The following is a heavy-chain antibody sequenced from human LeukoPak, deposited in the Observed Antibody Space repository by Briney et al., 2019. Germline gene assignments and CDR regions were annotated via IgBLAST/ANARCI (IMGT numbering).Heavy chain of an antibody. CDR3: ARGAIRGIAARPGSLDY. V-gene: IGHV4-30-2*01. J-gene: IGHJ4*02. D-gene: IGHD6-6*01. CDR2: IYHSGST. Sequence: SETLSLTCTVSGVSISSGGYYWSWIRQPPGKGLEWIGYIYHSGSTYYNPSLKSRVTISVDRSKNQFSLKLSSVTAADTAVYYCARGAIRGIAARPGSLDYWGQGTLVTVSS. CDR1: GVSISSGGYY.